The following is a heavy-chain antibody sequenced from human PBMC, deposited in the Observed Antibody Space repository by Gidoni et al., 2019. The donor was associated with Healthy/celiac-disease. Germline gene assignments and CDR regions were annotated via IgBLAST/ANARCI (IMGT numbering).Heavy chain of an antibody. V-gene: IGHV1-8*01. CDR2: MNPNSGNP. D-gene: IGHD5-18*01. J-gene: IGHJ4*02. CDR1: GYTFTSSD. CDR3: ARARSGYSYGYLDY. Sequence: QGQLLQSGPEVKKPGASVKVPCKPSGYTFTSSDINWVRQATGQGLEWMGWMNPNSGNPGYAQKFQGRVTMTRNTSISTAYMELSSLRSEDTAVYYCARARSGYSYGYLDYWGQGTLVTVSS.